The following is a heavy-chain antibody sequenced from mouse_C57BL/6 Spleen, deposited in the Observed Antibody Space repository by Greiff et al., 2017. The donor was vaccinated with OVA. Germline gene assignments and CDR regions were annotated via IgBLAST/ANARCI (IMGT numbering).Heavy chain of an antibody. D-gene: IGHD6-1*01. CDR3: ARALVDV. J-gene: IGHJ1*03. Sequence: EVKVVESGGGLVKPGGSLKLSCAASGFTFSSYAMSWVRQTPEKRLEWVATISDGGSYTYYTDNVKGRFTISRDNAKNNLYLQMSHLKSEDTAMYYCARALVDVRGTGTTVTVST. CDR1: GFTFSSYA. V-gene: IGHV5-4*03. CDR2: ISDGGSYT.